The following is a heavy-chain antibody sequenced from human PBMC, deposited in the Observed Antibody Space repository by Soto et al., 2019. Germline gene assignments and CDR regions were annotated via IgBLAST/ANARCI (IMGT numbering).Heavy chain of an antibody. Sequence: GGSLRLSCAASGFTFSSYAMSWVRQAPGKGLEWVSAISGSGGSTYYADSVKGRFTISRDNSKNTLYLQMNSLRAEDTAVYYCAKGSYEWRTTVTTAKVLNFQHWGQGTLVTVSS. CDR3: AKGSYEWRTTVTTAKVLNFQH. V-gene: IGHV3-23*01. CDR2: ISGSGGST. D-gene: IGHD4-17*01. J-gene: IGHJ1*01. CDR1: GFTFSSYA.